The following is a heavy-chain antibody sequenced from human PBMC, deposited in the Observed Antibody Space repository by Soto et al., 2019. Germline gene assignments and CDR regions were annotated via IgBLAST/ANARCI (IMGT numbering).Heavy chain of an antibody. Sequence: GASVKLCCKDCGYRFASNGISWVRQAPGQGLEWMGWISAYNGNTNYAQKLQGRVTMTTDTSTSTAYMELRSLRSDDTAVYYCARDIFSGYPLSDYWGQGTLVTVSS. D-gene: IGHD2-2*01. CDR1: GYRFASNG. V-gene: IGHV1-18*01. CDR2: ISAYNGNT. CDR3: ARDIFSGYPLSDY. J-gene: IGHJ4*02.